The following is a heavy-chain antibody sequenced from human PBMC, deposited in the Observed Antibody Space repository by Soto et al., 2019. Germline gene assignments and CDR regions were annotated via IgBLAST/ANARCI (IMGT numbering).Heavy chain of an antibody. D-gene: IGHD2-8*01. Sequence: SETLSLTCSVSSGSISSSDYYWSLIRQPPGKGLEWIGYINYSGRTYYKPSLKSRLSMSIDTSKNQFSLRLTSVTVADTAVYFCATMGSYWGQGTPVTVSS. J-gene: IGHJ4*02. V-gene: IGHV4-30-4*01. CDR1: SGSISSSDYY. CDR2: INYSGRT. CDR3: ATMGSY.